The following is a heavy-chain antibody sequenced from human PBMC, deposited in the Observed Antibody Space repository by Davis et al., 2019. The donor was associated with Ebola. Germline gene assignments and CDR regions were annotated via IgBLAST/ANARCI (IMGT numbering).Heavy chain of an antibody. CDR2: INPATGDT. V-gene: IGHV1-2*02. D-gene: IGHD3-22*01. CDR1: GYRFTSYY. J-gene: IGHJ6*03. CDR3: ARGLDYYDSSGYYRLHPNYYYMDF. Sequence: ASVPVSCQAFGYRFTSYYVHWVRLAPGQGLDWMGWINPATGDTNYAQKFQGRATMTRDTSISTAYMEMSRLRSDDTAVYYCARGLDYYDSSGYYRLHPNYYYMDFWGKGTTFTVSS.